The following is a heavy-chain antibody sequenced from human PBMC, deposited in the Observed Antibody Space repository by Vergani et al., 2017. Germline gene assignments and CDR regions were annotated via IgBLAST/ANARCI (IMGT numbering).Heavy chain of an antibody. CDR2: IYYSGST. CDR3: ASWGTYGNCWYFDL. J-gene: IGHJ2*01. CDR1: GGSISSSSYY. Sequence: QLQLQESGPGLVKPSETLSLTCIVSGGSISSSSYYWGWIRQPPGKGLEWIGSIYYSGSTYYNPSLKSRVTISVDTSKNQFSLKLSSVTAADTAVYHCASWGTYGNCWYFDLWGRGTLVTVSA. D-gene: IGHD3-16*01. V-gene: IGHV4-39*01.